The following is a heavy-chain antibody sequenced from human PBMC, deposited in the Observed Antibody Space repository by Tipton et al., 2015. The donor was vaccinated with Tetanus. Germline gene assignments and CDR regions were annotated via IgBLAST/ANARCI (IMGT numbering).Heavy chain of an antibody. J-gene: IGHJ4*02. V-gene: IGHV4-31*03. Sequence: TLSLTCTVSGGSISSGGYYWSWIRQHPGKGLEWIGDIYYSGSTYYNPSLKSRVIISVDTSKNQFSLKLNSVTAADTAVYYCARDQARGAGGRNYFGYWGQGTLVTVSS. CDR2: IYYSGST. CDR3: ARDQARGAGGRNYFGY. CDR1: GGSISSGGYY. D-gene: IGHD1-26*01.